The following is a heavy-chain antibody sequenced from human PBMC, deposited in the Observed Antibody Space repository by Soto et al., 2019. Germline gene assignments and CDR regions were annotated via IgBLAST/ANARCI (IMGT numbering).Heavy chain of an antibody. CDR3: ARDRGGGGMFDLDV. CDR1: QFPFDVYS. Sequence: GGSLRLSCVASQFPFDVYSMHWVRQAPGKGLEWVSYIRHTTSATFYADAVKGRFTISRDNRRNSLFLQMDSLRDDETGVYFCARDRGGGGMFDLDVWGPGTLVTVSS. CDR2: IRHTTSAT. V-gene: IGHV3-48*02. D-gene: IGHD3-10*02. J-gene: IGHJ3*01.